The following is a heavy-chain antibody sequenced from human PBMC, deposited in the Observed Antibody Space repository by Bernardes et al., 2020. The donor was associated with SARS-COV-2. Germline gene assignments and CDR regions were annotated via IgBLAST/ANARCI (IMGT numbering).Heavy chain of an antibody. Sequence: SETLSLTCTVSGGSISSYYWSWIRQPPGKGLEWIGYIYYSGSTNYNPSLKSRVTISVNTSKNQFSLKLSSVTAADTAVYYCATTAPGKMATISNRGQGTLVTVSS. CDR1: GGSISSYY. D-gene: IGHD5-12*01. CDR2: IYYSGST. CDR3: ATTAPGKMATISN. V-gene: IGHV4-59*01. J-gene: IGHJ4*02.